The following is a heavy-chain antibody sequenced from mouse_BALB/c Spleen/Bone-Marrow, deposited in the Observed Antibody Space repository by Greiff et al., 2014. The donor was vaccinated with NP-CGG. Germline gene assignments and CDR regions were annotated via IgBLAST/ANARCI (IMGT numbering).Heavy chain of an antibody. V-gene: IGHV1S127*01. CDR3: TGGVLFAY. J-gene: IGHJ3*01. Sequence: QVTLKESGPQLVRPGASVKISCKASGYSFTTYWMHWVKQRPGQGLEWIGMIDPSDSETILNQKFKDKATLTGDKSSGTAYMQLRGPTSEDSAVYYCTGGVLFAYWGQGTLVTVSA. CDR1: GYSFTTYW. CDR2: IDPSDSET. D-gene: IGHD2-14*01.